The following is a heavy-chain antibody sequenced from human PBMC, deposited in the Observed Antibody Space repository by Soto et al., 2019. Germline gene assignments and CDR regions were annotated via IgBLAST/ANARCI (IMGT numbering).Heavy chain of an antibody. D-gene: IGHD5-18*01. Sequence: YWIGWVRQMPGKGLEWMGIIYPGDSDTRYSPSFQGQVTISADKSISTAYLQWSSLKASDTAMYYCARHYASRRDTAMVTPYYYYGMDVWGQGTTVTVSS. CDR2: IYPGDSDT. J-gene: IGHJ6*02. CDR1: YW. V-gene: IGHV5-51*01. CDR3: ARHYASRRDTAMVTPYYYYGMDV.